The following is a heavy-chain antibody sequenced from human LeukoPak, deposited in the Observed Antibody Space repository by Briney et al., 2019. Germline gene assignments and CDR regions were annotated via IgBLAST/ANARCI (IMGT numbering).Heavy chain of an antibody. J-gene: IGHJ4*02. Sequence: ASVKVSCKASGYTFFGYYLHWVRQALGQGLEWMAWIDPYTGNTHYAQKFQGRITVTRDTSVSTTYMELSWLTSDDTARYYCAREYSASEHWGQGTLVTVSS. CDR2: IDPYTGNT. CDR1: GYTFFGYY. D-gene: IGHD5-12*01. V-gene: IGHV1-2*02. CDR3: AREYSASEH.